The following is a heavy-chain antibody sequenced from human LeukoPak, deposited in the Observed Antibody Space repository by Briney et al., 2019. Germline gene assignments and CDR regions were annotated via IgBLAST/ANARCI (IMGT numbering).Heavy chain of an antibody. CDR2: IYHSGST. CDR1: GGSLTSSTYC. Sequence: PSETLSLTCTVSGGSLTSSTYCWGWIRPSPGTGPEWIGTIYHSGSTSYNPSLKSRVTISVDTSKNQFSLKLSSVTAADTAVYYCARHGVTMVRGVIFYFYYYMDVWGKGTTVTVSS. D-gene: IGHD3-10*01. J-gene: IGHJ6*03. CDR3: ARHGVTMVRGVIFYFYYYMDV. V-gene: IGHV4-39*01.